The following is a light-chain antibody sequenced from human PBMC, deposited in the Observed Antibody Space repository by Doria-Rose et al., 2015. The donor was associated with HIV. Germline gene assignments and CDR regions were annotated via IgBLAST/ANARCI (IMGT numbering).Light chain of an antibody. CDR1: QSISTK. CDR2: AAS. V-gene: IGKV1-39*01. CDR3: QQSYSTPYT. Sequence: MTQSPSSLSASVGDRVTITCRASQSISTKLNWYQQKPGKAPKLLTYAASTLQSGVPSRFSGSGSGTDFTLTISSLQPEDFATYYCQQSYSTPYTFGQGTKVEIK. J-gene: IGKJ2*01.